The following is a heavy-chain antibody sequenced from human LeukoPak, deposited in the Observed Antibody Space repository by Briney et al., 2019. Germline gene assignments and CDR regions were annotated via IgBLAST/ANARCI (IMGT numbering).Heavy chain of an antibody. D-gene: IGHD2-2*01. CDR2: ISGSGGST. CDR1: GFTFSSYA. CDR3: AKDLPRYCSSTSCYDSGGY. Sequence: GGSLRLSCAASGFTFSSYAMSWVRQAPGKGLEWVSAISGSGGSTYYADSVKGRFTISRDNSKNTLYLQMNSLRAEDTAVYYCAKDLPRYCSSTSCYDSGGYWGQGPLVTVSS. J-gene: IGHJ4*02. V-gene: IGHV3-23*01.